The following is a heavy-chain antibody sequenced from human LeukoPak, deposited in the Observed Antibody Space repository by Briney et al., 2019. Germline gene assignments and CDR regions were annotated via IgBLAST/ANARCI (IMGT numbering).Heavy chain of an antibody. D-gene: IGHD2-15*01. V-gene: IGHV3-21*01. CDR3: ARDLGGGSSLDP. Sequence: PGGSLRLSCAASGFTFSSYAMSWVRQAPGKGLEWVSSISSSSSYIYYADSVKGRFTISRDNAKNSLYLQMNSLRAEDTAVYYCARDLGGGSSLDPWGQGTLVTVSS. CDR2: ISSSSSYI. CDR1: GFTFSSYA. J-gene: IGHJ5*02.